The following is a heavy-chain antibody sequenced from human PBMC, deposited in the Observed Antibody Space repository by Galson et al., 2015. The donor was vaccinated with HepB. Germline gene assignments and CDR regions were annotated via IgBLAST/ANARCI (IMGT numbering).Heavy chain of an antibody. J-gene: IGHJ4*02. V-gene: IGHV3-7*03. CDR2: INQDGSDR. Sequence: SLRLSCAAPRFTLSRSRMSWVRQAPGKGPEWVANINQDGSDRTYVDSVKGRFTISRDNARNSLYLQMSSLRAEDTAVYYCTSEPTDSEEGYWGQGTLVTVSS. CDR1: RFTLSRSR. CDR3: TSEPTDSEEGY.